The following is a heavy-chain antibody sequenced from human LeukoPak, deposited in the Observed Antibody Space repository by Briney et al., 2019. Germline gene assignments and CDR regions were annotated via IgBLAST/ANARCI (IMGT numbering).Heavy chain of an antibody. CDR2: IYYSGST. D-gene: IGHD1-26*01. CDR3: ARAGGWEPHYYNWLDP. CDR1: GGSISSSSYY. J-gene: IGHJ5*02. Sequence: SETLSLTCTVSGGSISSSSYYWGWIRQPPGKGLEWIGSIYYSGSTNYNPSLKSRVTISVDTSKNQFSLKLSSVTAADTAVYYCARAGGWEPHYYNWLDPWGQGTLVTVSS. V-gene: IGHV4-39*07.